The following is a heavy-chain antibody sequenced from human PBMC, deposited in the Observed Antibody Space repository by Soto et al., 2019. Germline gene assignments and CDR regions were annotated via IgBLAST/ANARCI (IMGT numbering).Heavy chain of an antibody. V-gene: IGHV4-4*02. Sequence: PSETLSLTCNVSGASISSYNYWGWFRQPPGKGLEWIGEIYHSGSTNYNPSLKSRVTISVDKSKNQFSLKLSSVTAADTAVYYCAREGLYDCSSTSCYFDYWGQGTQVTVSS. CDR2: IYHSGST. CDR3: AREGLYDCSSTSCYFDY. CDR1: GASISSYNY. D-gene: IGHD2-2*01. J-gene: IGHJ4*02.